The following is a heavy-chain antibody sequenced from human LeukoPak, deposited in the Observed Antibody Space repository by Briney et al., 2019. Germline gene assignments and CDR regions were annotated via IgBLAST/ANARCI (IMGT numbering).Heavy chain of an antibody. V-gene: IGHV4-30-4*01. J-gene: IGHJ4*02. CDR2: IYYSGST. Sequence: SETLSLTCTVSGGSISSYYWSWIRQPPGKGLEWIGYIYYSGSTYYNPSLKSRVTISVDTSKNQFSLKLSSVTAADTAVYYCARVPNILGIAFGFDYWGQGTLVTVSS. CDR3: ARVPNILGIAFGFDY. D-gene: IGHD7-27*01. CDR1: GGSISSYY.